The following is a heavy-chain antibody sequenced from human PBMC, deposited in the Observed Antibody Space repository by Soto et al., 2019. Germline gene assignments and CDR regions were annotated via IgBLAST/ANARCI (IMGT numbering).Heavy chain of an antibody. Sequence: QVQLVESGGGVVQPGTSLRLSCVGSGFTFRSYVIHWTRQAPGKGLEWVALTSYDGSNNFYGDSVKGRFTISRHNSRNTVELQIDSLTFEDTALYYCARWGTTGGLDVWGQGTLVSVSS. J-gene: IGHJ4*02. CDR3: ARWGTTGGLDV. CDR2: TSYDGSNN. CDR1: GFTFRSYV. D-gene: IGHD3-16*01. V-gene: IGHV3-33*05.